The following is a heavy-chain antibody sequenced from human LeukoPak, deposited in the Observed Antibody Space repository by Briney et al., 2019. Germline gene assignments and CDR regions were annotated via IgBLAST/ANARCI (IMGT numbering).Heavy chain of an antibody. CDR3: ARDRSEDILTGYWWEKDAFDI. D-gene: IGHD3-9*01. J-gene: IGHJ3*02. V-gene: IGHV3-43*02. CDR1: GFTFDDYA. CDR2: ISGDGGST. Sequence: GGSLRLSCAASGFTFDDYAMHWVRQAPGRGLEWVSLISGDGGSTYYADSVKGRFTISRDNSKNSLYLQMNSLRAEDTAVYYCARDRSEDILTGYWWEKDAFDIWGQGTMVTVSS.